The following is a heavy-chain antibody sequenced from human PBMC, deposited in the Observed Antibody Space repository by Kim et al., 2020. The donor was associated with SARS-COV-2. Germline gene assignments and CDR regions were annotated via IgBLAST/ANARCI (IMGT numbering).Heavy chain of an antibody. Sequence: GGSLRLSCAASGFTFDDYGMSWVRQAPGKGLEWVSGINWNGGSTGYADSVKGRFTSSRDNAKNSLYLQMNSLRAEDTALYHCARELEVQQLVHWFDPWGQGTLVTVSS. D-gene: IGHD6-13*01. CDR2: INWNGGST. V-gene: IGHV3-20*01. CDR3: ARELEVQQLVHWFDP. CDR1: GFTFDDYG. J-gene: IGHJ5*02.